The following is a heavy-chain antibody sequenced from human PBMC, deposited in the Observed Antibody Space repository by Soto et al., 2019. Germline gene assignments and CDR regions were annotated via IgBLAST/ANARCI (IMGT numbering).Heavy chain of an antibody. CDR3: LSSRTAVFGDALDI. D-gene: IGHD3-3*01. V-gene: IGHV4-59*03. J-gene: IGHJ3*02. Sequence: QVQLQQSGPGLVKPSETLSLTCSVSGGSISSYFKNWIRQAPGKGLEWIGCIYDSGDANYNPSLKSRVTLALDTSKNQFALKLTSVTAADTAVYYCLSSRTAVFGDALDIWALGTMVTVSS. CDR1: GGSISSYF. CDR2: IYDSGDA.